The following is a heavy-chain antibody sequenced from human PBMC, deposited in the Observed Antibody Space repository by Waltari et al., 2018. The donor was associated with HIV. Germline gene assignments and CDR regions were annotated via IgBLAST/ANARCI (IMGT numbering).Heavy chain of an antibody. Sequence: QVPLPQGGAGLLKLSETLSLTCAVYGGSFNGYYWSWIRQPPGRGGEGIGEIKHSGSTNCNPSLQTRISISVVTFKNSFSLKLRYVTAADAAVYYCSRGGYDYVWGSPYYWGQGTLVTVSS. J-gene: IGHJ4*02. CDR3: SRGGYDYVWGSPYY. CDR1: GGSFNGYY. V-gene: IGHV4-34*01. CDR2: IKHSGST. D-gene: IGHD3-16*01.